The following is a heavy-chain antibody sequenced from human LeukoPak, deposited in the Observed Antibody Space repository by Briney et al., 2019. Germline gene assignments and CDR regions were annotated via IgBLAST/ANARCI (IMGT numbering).Heavy chain of an antibody. CDR2: INPNSVGT. CDR1: GYTFTGYY. J-gene: IGHJ4*02. CDR3: ARGAYYYDSSGYYYVVDSVMTY. Sequence: ASVKVSCKASGYTFTGYYMHWVRQAPGQGLEWMGWINPNSVGTNYAQKFQGSVTMTRDTSISTAYMELSRLRSDDTAVYYCARGAYYYDSSGYYYVVDSVMTYWGQGTLVTVSS. D-gene: IGHD3-22*01. V-gene: IGHV1-2*02.